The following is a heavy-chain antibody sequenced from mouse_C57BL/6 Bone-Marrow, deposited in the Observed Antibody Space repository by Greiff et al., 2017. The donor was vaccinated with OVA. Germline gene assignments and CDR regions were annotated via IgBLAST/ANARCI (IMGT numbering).Heavy chain of an antibody. D-gene: IGHD1-1*01. CDR1: GFSLSTSGMG. CDR2: IYWDDDK. J-gene: IGHJ1*03. CDR3: ARRTFITTVVATDWYFDV. Sequence: QVTLKESGPGILQSSQTLSLTCSFSGFSLSTSGMGVSWIRQPSGKGLEWLAHIYWDDDKRYNPSLKSRLTISKDTSRNQVFLKITSVDTADTATYYCARRTFITTVVATDWYFDVWGTGTTVTVSS. V-gene: IGHV8-12*01.